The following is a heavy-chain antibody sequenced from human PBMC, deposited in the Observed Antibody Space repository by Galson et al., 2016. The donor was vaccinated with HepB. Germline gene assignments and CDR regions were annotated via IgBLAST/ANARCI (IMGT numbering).Heavy chain of an antibody. CDR3: AKTDLWSGPHYFDS. V-gene: IGHV1-46*01. CDR1: GRMSTTYY. J-gene: IGHJ4*02. Sequence: SVKVSCKASGRMSTTYYINWVRQAPGQGLEWMGITNPSESRTRYAQNFQGRLTMTKDTSTTTVYMELSSLRSEDTALYYCAKTDLWSGPHYFDSWGQGTQVTVSS. CDR2: TNPSESRT. D-gene: IGHD3-3*01.